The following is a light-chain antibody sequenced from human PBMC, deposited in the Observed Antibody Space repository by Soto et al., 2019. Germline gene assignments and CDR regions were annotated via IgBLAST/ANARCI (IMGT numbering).Light chain of an antibody. CDR2: SNN. Sequence: QSVLTQPPSASGTPGQRVTISCSGSGSNIGSNTVNWYQQLPGTAPKLLIYSNNQRPSGVPDRFSGSKSGTSPSLAISGLQSEDEADYYSAAWDDSLNGPYVFGTGTKVTVL. V-gene: IGLV1-44*01. CDR1: GSNIGSNT. CDR3: AAWDDSLNGPYV. J-gene: IGLJ1*01.